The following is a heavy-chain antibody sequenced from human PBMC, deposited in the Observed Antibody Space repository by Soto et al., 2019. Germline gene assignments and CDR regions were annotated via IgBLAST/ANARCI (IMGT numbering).Heavy chain of an antibody. CDR2: MSGSGGST. CDR3: AKEHYDILTGYYNVVWGPYGMDV. V-gene: IGHV3-23*01. D-gene: IGHD3-9*01. J-gene: IGHJ6*02. Sequence: GGSLRLSCAASGFTFSSYAMSWVRQAPGKGLEWVSAMSGSGGSTYYADSVKGRFTISRDNSKNTLYLQMNSLRAEDTAVYYCAKEHYDILTGYYNVVWGPYGMDVWGQGTTVTSP. CDR1: GFTFSSYA.